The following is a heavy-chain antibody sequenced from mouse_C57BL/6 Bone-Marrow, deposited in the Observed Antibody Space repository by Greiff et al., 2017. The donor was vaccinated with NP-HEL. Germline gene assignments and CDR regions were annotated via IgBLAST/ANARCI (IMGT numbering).Heavy chain of an antibody. CDR2: IDPETGGT. CDR1: GYTFTDYE. CDR3: FQGGYYYGSSSYAMDY. V-gene: IGHV1-15*01. D-gene: IGHD1-1*01. J-gene: IGHJ4*01. Sequence: QVHVKQSGAELVRPGASVTLSCKASGYTFTDYEMHWVKQTPVHGLEWIGAIDPETGGTAYNQKFKGKAILTADKSSSTAYMELRSLTSEDSAVYYCFQGGYYYGSSSYAMDYWGQGTSVTVSS.